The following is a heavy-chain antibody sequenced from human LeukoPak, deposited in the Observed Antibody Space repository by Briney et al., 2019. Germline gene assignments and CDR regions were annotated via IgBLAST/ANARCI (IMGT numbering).Heavy chain of an antibody. CDR2: INPSGGST. CDR1: GYTFTSYY. J-gene: IGHJ3*02. CDR3: ARDMSIAARPDAFDI. Sequence: ASVKVSCKASGYTFTSYYMHWVRQAPGQGLEWMGIINPSGGSTSYAQKFQGRVTMTRDTSTSTVYMELSSLRSEDTAVYYCARDMSIAARPDAFDIWGQGTMVTVSS. V-gene: IGHV1-46*01. D-gene: IGHD6-6*01.